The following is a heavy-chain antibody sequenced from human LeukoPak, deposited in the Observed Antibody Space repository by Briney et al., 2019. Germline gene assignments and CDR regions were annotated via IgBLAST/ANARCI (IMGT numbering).Heavy chain of an antibody. CDR1: GFTFSSYG. J-gene: IGHJ4*02. CDR2: ISSSGSTI. Sequence: GGTLRLSCAASGFTFSSYGMSWVRHAPGKGLEWVSYISSSGSTIYYAGSVKGRFTISRDNAKNSLYLQMNSLRAEDTAVYYCARDLVGPKRYSGYDRDYWGQGTLVTVSS. D-gene: IGHD5-12*01. V-gene: IGHV3-48*04. CDR3: ARDLVGPKRYSGYDRDY.